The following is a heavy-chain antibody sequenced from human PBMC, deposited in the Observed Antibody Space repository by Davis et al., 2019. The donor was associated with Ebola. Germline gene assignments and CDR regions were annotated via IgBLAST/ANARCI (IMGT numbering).Heavy chain of an antibody. CDR3: ARAWGSYRTYYYYYYGMDV. CDR1: GGSISSSSYY. CDR2: IYYSGST. D-gene: IGHD3-16*02. J-gene: IGHJ6*02. V-gene: IGHV4-39*01. Sequence: SETLSLTCTVSGGSISSSSYYWGWIRQPPGKGLEWIGSIYYSGSTYYNPSLKRRVTISVDTSKNQFSLKLSSVTAADTAVYYCARAWGSYRTYYYYYYGMDVWGQGTTVTVSS.